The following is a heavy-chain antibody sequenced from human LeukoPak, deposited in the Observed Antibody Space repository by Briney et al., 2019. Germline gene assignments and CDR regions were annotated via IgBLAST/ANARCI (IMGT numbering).Heavy chain of an antibody. J-gene: IGHJ4*02. Sequence: GASVKVSCKASGYTFTGYYMHWVRQAPGQGLEWMGWINPNSGGTNYAQKFQGRVTMTRDTSISTAYMELSRLRSDDTAVYYCARVYYGSGSYPVDYWGQGTLVTVAS. CDR3: ARVYYGSGSYPVDY. CDR2: INPNSGGT. D-gene: IGHD3-10*01. CDR1: GYTFTGYY. V-gene: IGHV1-2*02.